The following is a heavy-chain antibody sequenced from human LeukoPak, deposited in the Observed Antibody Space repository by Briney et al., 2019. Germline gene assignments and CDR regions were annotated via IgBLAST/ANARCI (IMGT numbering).Heavy chain of an antibody. CDR3: ARHLVGYSSGMDV. V-gene: IGHV5-51*01. Sequence: KVSCKSSGYTFTTYAMHWVRQAPGQRPEWMGIISPGDSDTRYSPSFQGQVTISADKSISTAYLQWSSLKASDTAMYYCARHLVGYSSGMDVWGQGTTVTVSS. CDR2: ISPGDSDT. CDR1: GYTFTTYA. D-gene: IGHD5-18*01. J-gene: IGHJ6*02.